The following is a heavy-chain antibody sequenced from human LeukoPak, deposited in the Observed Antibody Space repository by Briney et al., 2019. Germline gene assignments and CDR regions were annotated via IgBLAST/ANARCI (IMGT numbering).Heavy chain of an antibody. Sequence: PGGSLRLSCAASGFTLGNYWMSWVRQAPGKGLECVANIKPDGSEKYHVDSVKGRFTISRDNAKNSLYLQMNSLRAEDTAVYYCAKDLPVSLGDGMDVWGQGTTVTVSS. D-gene: IGHD3-10*01. V-gene: IGHV3-7*01. CDR1: GFTLGNYW. CDR3: AKDLPVSLGDGMDV. J-gene: IGHJ6*02. CDR2: IKPDGSEK.